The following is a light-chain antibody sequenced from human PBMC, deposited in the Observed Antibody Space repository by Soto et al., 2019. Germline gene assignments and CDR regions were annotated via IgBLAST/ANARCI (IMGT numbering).Light chain of an antibody. CDR1: NSNIGNNY. CDR2: DND. Sequence: QSVLTQPPSVSAAPGQKVTISCSGSNSNIGNNYVSWYQQVPGAAPKLLIYDNDKRPSGIPDRFSGSKSGTSAILGIAGLQTGDEADSFCGTWDTGLNVGVFGGGTKLTVL. V-gene: IGLV1-51*01. J-gene: IGLJ2*01. CDR3: GTWDTGLNVGV.